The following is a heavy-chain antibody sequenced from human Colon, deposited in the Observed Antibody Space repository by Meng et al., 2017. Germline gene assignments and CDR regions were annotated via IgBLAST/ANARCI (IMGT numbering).Heavy chain of an antibody. CDR1: GFNVSSNY. Sequence: GESLKISCAASGFNVSSNYLTWVRQAPGKGLEWVSLICSGGLTYYADSVKGRFTISRDNSKNTLYLQTNSLRAEDMAVSWCARGSSRSSGGYYFDCWGQGTLVTVSS. D-gene: IGHD6-19*01. CDR3: ARGSSRSSGGYYFDC. CDR2: ICSGGLT. V-gene: IGHV3-53*01. J-gene: IGHJ4*02.